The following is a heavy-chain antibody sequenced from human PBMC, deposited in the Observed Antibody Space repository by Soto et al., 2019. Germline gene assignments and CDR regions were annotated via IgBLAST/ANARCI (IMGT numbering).Heavy chain of an antibody. V-gene: IGHV3-13*01. Sequence: EVQLVESGGGLVQPGGSLRLSCAASGFTFSSYDMHWVRQATGKGLEWVSAIGTAGDTYYPGSVKGRFTISRENAKNSLYLQMNRLRAEDTAVYYCARDSADSSGWYGCMDVWGQGTTVTVAS. CDR1: GFTFSSYD. J-gene: IGHJ6*02. D-gene: IGHD6-19*01. CDR3: ARDSADSSGWYGCMDV. CDR2: IGTAGDT.